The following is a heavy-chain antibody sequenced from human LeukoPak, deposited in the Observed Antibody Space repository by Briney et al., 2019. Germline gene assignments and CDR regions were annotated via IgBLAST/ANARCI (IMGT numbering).Heavy chain of an antibody. V-gene: IGHV3-74*01. Sequence: GGSLRRSCAASGFPFSNYWIHWVRQAPGKGLVWVSCINTDGSETRYADSVKGRFTVSRDNAKNTLYLQMNGLRAEDTGVYYCARDTATRSDYWGQGTLVTVSP. CDR2: INTDGSET. CDR1: GFPFSNYW. J-gene: IGHJ4*02. D-gene: IGHD5-12*01. CDR3: ARDTATRSDY.